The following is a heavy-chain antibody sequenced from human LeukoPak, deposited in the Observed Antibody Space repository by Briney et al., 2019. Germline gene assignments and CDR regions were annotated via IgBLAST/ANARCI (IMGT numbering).Heavy chain of an antibody. V-gene: IGHV4-34*01. J-gene: IGHJ4*02. CDR2: INHSGST. D-gene: IGHD1-20*01. Sequence: SETLSLTCAVYGGSFSGYYWSWIRQPPGKGLEWIGEINHSGSTNYNPSLKSRVTISVDTSKNQFSLKLSSVTAADTAVYYCARHETITGLGDYWGQGTLVTVSS. CDR3: ARHETITGLGDY. CDR1: GGSFSGYY.